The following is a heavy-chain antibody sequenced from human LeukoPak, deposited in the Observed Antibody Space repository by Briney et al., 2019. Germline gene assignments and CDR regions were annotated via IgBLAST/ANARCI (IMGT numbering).Heavy chain of an antibody. CDR2: INHSGST. Sequence: PSQTLVLTCTVSGGSISSYSWSWIRQPPGKGLEWIGEINHSGSTNYNPSLKSRVTISVDKSKNQFSLKLSSVTAADTAVYYCARRGGYCSSNSCYKGGVFDYWGQGTLVTVSS. CDR1: GGSISSYS. D-gene: IGHD2-2*02. J-gene: IGHJ4*02. CDR3: ARRGGYCSSNSCYKGGVFDY. V-gene: IGHV4-34*01.